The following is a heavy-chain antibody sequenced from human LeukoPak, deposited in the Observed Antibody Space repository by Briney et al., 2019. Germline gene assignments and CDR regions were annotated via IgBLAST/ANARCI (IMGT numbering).Heavy chain of an antibody. CDR2: FYDSGRT. J-gene: IGHJ6*02. CDR3: ARGGSSSELFYYGLDV. CDR1: GGPISRYY. D-gene: IGHD6-6*01. Sequence: SESLSLTCPVSGGPISRYYWSWLRQPPGKGLEWMGYFYDSGRTSYNPSLKSRVTISVDTSKNQFSLKLSSVTAADTAVYYCARGGSSSELFYYGLDVWGQGTSVTVSS. V-gene: IGHV4-59*01.